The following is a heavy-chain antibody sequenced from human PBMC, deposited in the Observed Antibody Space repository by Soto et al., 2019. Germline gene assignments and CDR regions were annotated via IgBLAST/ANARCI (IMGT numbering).Heavy chain of an antibody. J-gene: IGHJ4*02. CDR3: ARLNYYDASGFDY. D-gene: IGHD3-22*01. V-gene: IGHV1-46*01. Sequence: QVQLVQSGPEVKMPGASVKVSCRSFGYTFTFFYLHWVRQAPGQGLEWMGMINTAGGSTTYEQKCQGRLSVTRDTYTSTLYMELSSLRSEDTAFYYCARLNYYDASGFDYWGQGTLVTVSS. CDR1: GYTFTFFY. CDR2: INTAGGST.